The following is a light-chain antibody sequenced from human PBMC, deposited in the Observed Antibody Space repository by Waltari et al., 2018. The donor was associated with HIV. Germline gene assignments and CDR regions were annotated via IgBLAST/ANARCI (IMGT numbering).Light chain of an antibody. V-gene: IGLV7-46*01. Sequence: QAVVTQEPSLTVSPGGTVTLTCGSRTGAVTSGHYPYWFQQKPGQAPRTLLYDTSNKHSWTPARFSGSLLGGKAALTLSGAQPEDEAEYYCLLSYSGAWVFGGGTKLTVL. J-gene: IGLJ3*02. CDR2: DTS. CDR3: LLSYSGAWV. CDR1: TGAVTSGHY.